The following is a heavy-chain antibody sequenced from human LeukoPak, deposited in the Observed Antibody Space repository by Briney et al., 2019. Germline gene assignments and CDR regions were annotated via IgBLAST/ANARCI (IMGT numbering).Heavy chain of an antibody. Sequence: GASVKVSCKASGYTFTGYYMHWVRQAPGQGLEWMGWIKPNSGGTSYAQKFQGRVTMTRDTSSSTAYMELSRLRSDDTAVYYCARDGHDSSGYYPDYWGQGTLVTVSS. J-gene: IGHJ4*02. D-gene: IGHD3-22*01. CDR3: ARDGHDSSGYYPDY. V-gene: IGHV1-2*02. CDR1: GYTFTGYY. CDR2: IKPNSGGT.